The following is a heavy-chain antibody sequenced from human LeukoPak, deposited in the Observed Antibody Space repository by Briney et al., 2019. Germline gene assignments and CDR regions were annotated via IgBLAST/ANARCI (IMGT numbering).Heavy chain of an antibody. CDR1: GFTFSSYA. CDR2: ISYDGSNK. CDR3: ARLSGHSGYDLWVYFDY. Sequence: PGRSLRLSCAASGFTFSSYAMHWVRQAPGKGLEWVAVISYDGSNKYYADSVKGRFTISRDNSKNTLYLQMNSLRAEDTAVYYCARLSGHSGYDLWVYFDYWGQGTLVTVSS. D-gene: IGHD5-12*01. J-gene: IGHJ4*02. V-gene: IGHV3-30*04.